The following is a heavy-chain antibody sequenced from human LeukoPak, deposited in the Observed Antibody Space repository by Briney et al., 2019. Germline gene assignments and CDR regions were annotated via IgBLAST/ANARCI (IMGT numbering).Heavy chain of an antibody. CDR2: IYYSGST. Sequence: SETLSLTCTVSGGSISSGGYYWSWIRQHPGEGLEWIGYIYYSGSTYYNPSLKSRITISVDTSKNQFSLKLSSVAAADTAVYYCARVKTTILYGMDVWGQGTTVTVSS. V-gene: IGHV4-31*03. CDR3: ARVKTTILYGMDV. CDR1: GGSISSGGYY. D-gene: IGHD2-21*02. J-gene: IGHJ6*02.